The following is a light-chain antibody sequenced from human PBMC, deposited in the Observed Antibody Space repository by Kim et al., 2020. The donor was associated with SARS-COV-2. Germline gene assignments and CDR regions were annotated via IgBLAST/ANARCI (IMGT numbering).Light chain of an antibody. CDR3: QSYDSSQSVV. Sequence: QSVLTQPPSVSGAPGQRVTISCTGSSSNIGAGYDVHWYQQLPGTAPKLLIYGNSNRPSGVPDRFSGSKSGTSASLAITGLQAEDEADYYCQSYDSSQSVVFGGGTQLTVL. CDR2: GNS. J-gene: IGLJ2*01. V-gene: IGLV1-40*01. CDR1: SSNIGAGYD.